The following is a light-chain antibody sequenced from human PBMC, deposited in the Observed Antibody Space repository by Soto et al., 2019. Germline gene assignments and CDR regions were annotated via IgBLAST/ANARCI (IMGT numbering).Light chain of an antibody. J-gene: IGKJ1*01. CDR2: AAS. CDR3: QQIYSTPPT. CDR1: QSISSY. V-gene: IGKV1-39*01. Sequence: DIQMTQSPSSLSASVGDRVTITCRASQSISSYLNWYRQKPGKAPKLLIYAASSLQSGVPSRFSGSGSGTDFTLTISSLQPEDFATYYCQQIYSTPPTFGQGTKVEIK.